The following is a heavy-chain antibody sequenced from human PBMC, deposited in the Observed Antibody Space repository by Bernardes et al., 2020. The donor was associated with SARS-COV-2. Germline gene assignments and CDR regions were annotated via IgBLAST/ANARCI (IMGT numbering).Heavy chain of an antibody. Sequence: SATLYLTCTVSGYSSKYYYWSWIRPTPGKGLEWLGCIYSSGTTTYNPSLKSRVTISIDTSQNQFSLRLTSVTAADTAIYYCARHRKSCTNGVCQTYYYYALDVWGQGTTVTVSS. CDR2: IYSSGTT. J-gene: IGHJ6*02. CDR3: ARHRKSCTNGVCQTYYYYALDV. D-gene: IGHD2-8*01. V-gene: IGHV4-59*08. CDR1: GYSSKYYY.